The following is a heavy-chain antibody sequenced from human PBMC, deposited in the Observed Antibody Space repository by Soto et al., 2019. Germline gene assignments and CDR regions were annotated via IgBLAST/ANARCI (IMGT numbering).Heavy chain of an antibody. D-gene: IGHD3-3*01. CDR3: ARGAIFGVVMSYNWFDP. Sequence: QVQLVQSGAEVKKPGASVKVSCKASGYTFTSYAMHWVRQAPGQRLEWMGWINAGNGNTKYSQKFQGRVTITRDTSASTAYMELSSLSSEDTAVYYCARGAIFGVVMSYNWFDPWGQGTLVTVSS. J-gene: IGHJ5*02. CDR1: GYTFTSYA. V-gene: IGHV1-3*01. CDR2: INAGNGNT.